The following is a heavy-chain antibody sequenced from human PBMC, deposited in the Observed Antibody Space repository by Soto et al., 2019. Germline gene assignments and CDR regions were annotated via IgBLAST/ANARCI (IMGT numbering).Heavy chain of an antibody. J-gene: IGHJ4*01. Sequence: GGSLRLSCSASGFTFSSNAMHWVRQAPGKGLECVSPINYNGGNTYYADSVKGRSTISRDNSKNTLYLQMSSLRPEDAAVYYCVTWGGVEARNFDYWGQGTLVTVSS. CDR3: VTWGGVEARNFDY. CDR1: GFTFSSNA. V-gene: IGHV3-64D*06. CDR2: INYNGGNT. D-gene: IGHD2-15*01.